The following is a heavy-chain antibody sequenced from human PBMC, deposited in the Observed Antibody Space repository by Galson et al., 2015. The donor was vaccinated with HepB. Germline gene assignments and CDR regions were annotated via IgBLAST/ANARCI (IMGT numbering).Heavy chain of an antibody. CDR1: GFTFSSYA. CDR3: AKAYDFWSGPIPVDY. CDR2: ITGSGGSS. V-gene: IGHV3-23*01. J-gene: IGHJ4*02. D-gene: IGHD3-3*01. Sequence: SLRLSCAASGFTFSSYAMSWVRQTPGKGLEWVSGITGSGGSSYHEDSVRGRFTISRDNSKNTLYLQMNSLRAEDTAIYYCAKAYDFWSGPIPVDYWGQGTLVTVSS.